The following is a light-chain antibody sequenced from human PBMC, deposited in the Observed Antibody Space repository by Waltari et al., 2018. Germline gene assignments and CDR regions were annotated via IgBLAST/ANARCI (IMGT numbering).Light chain of an antibody. J-gene: IGLJ3*02. CDR3: SSYAGSNNYWV. CDR2: EVT. Sequence: QSALTQPPPASWSPGQSVTISCPGTSSDVGGYNYVSWYQQYPGRAPKLMIYEVTKRPSGVPDRFSGSKSGNTASLTVSGLQADDEADYYCSSYAGSNNYWVFGGGTTLTVL. CDR1: SSDVGGYNY. V-gene: IGLV2-8*01.